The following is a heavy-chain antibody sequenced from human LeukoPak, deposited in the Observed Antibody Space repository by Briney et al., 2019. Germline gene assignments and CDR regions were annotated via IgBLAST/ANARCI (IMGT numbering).Heavy chain of an antibody. CDR3: GRYGQVPID. CDR1: GFTFSNVW. Sequence: GGSLRLSCAASGFTFSNVWMSWVSQAPGKGLEWVANIKQDGSEKNYVDSVKGRFTISRDNAKNSLYLQMNSLRVEDPAVYYCGRYGQVPIDWGQGTLVTVSS. D-gene: IGHD3-10*01. V-gene: IGHV3-7*03. CDR2: IKQDGSEK. J-gene: IGHJ4*02.